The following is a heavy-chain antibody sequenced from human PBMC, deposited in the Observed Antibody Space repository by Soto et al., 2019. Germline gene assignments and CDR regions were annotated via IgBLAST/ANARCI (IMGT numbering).Heavy chain of an antibody. V-gene: IGHV4-59*01. Sequence: NPXETLSLTCTVSGCSISSYYWSWIRQPPGKGLEWIGYIYYSGSTNYNPSLKSRVTISVDTSKNQFSLKLSSVTAADTAVYYCARGGLLWFGGAYYYGMDVWGQGTTVTVSS. CDR2: IYYSGST. CDR1: GCSISSYY. J-gene: IGHJ6*02. CDR3: ARGGLLWFGGAYYYGMDV. D-gene: IGHD3-10*01.